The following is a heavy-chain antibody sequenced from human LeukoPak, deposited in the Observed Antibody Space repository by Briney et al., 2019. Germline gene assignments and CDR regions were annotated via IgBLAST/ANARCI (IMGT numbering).Heavy chain of an antibody. CDR3: ARESTLEAFDI. Sequence: GGSLRLSCAASGFTFSSYAMHWVRQAPGKGLEWVAVISYDGSNKYYADSVKGRFTISRDNSKNTLYLQMNSLRAEDTAVYYCARESTLEAFDIWGQGTMVTVSS. V-gene: IGHV3-30-3*01. CDR2: ISYDGSNK. J-gene: IGHJ3*02. CDR1: GFTFSSYA. D-gene: IGHD4-23*01.